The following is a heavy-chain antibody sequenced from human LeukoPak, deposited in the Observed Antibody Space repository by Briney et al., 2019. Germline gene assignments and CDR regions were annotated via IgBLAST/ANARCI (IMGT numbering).Heavy chain of an antibody. CDR2: IYYSGST. J-gene: IGHJ4*02. CDR3: ARGGGYGSGSYLFDY. Sequence: SETLSLTCTVSGGSISSYYWSWLRQPPGKGLEWIGYIYYSGSTNYNPSLKSRVTISVDTSKNQFSLKLSSVTAADTAVYYCARGGGYGSGSYLFDYWGQGTLVTVSS. V-gene: IGHV4-59*01. D-gene: IGHD3-10*01. CDR1: GGSISSYY.